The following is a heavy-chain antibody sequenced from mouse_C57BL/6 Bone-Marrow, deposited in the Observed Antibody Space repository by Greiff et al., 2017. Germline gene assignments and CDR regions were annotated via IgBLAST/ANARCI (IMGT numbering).Heavy chain of an antibody. J-gene: IGHJ2*01. V-gene: IGHV14-4*01. CDR1: GFNIKDDY. CDR3: SAVDGNYFDF. Sequence: VQLQQSGAELVRPGASVKLSCTASGFNIKDDYIHWVKQRPEQGLEWIGWIDPEIGDTEYASKFQGKATITSDTSSNTAYLQLSSLTSEDTAVYNCSAVDGNYFDFWGQGTPLTVAS. D-gene: IGHD2-3*01. CDR2: IDPEIGDT.